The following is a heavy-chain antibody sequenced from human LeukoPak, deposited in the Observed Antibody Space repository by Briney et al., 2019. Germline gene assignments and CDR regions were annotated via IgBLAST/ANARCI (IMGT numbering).Heavy chain of an antibody. CDR1: AFTFSNAW. CDR3: AKTGMLRRVGYLDV. V-gene: IGHV3-30*18. Sequence: GGSLRLSCAASAFTFSNAWMSWVRQAPGKGLEWVAVIAYDGNNTYYGDSVRGRFTISRDNSKKMVYLEMNSLRVEDTAVYYCAKTGMLRRVGYLDVWGKGTAVIVSS. CDR2: IAYDGNNT. J-gene: IGHJ6*04. D-gene: IGHD1-1*01.